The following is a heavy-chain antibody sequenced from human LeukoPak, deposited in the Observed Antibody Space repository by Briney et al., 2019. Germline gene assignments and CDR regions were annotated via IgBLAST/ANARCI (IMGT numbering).Heavy chain of an antibody. D-gene: IGHD3-16*01. CDR1: GYSFTSYW. Sequence: GESLKISCKGSGYSFTSYWIGWVRQMPGKGLEWMGIIYPGDSDTRYSPSFQGQVTISADKSISTAYLQWSSLKASDTAMYYCARFPFTFGGGPYYFDYWGQGTLVTVSS. CDR3: ARFPFTFGGGPYYFDY. V-gene: IGHV5-51*01. CDR2: IYPGDSDT. J-gene: IGHJ4*02.